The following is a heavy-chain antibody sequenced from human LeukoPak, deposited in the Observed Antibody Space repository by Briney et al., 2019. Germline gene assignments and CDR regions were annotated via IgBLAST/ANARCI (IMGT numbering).Heavy chain of an antibody. V-gene: IGHV3-30*02. CDR1: GFTFSSYG. D-gene: IGHD6-13*01. J-gene: IGHJ4*02. CDR2: IRYDGSNK. Sequence: GGSLRLSCAASGFTFSSYGMHWVRQAPGKGLEWVAFIRYDGSNKYYADSVKGRFTISRDNSKNTLYLQMNSLRAEATAVYYCAKDKPAYSSSWYFDYWGQGTLVTVSS. CDR3: AKDKPAYSSSWYFDY.